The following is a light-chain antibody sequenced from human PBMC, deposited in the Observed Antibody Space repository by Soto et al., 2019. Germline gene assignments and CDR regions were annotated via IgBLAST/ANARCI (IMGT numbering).Light chain of an antibody. CDR3: QQRSNWGLT. CDR2: DAS. J-gene: IGKJ4*01. Sequence: EIVLTQSPATLSLSPGERATLSCRASQSVSSLLAWYQQNPGQAPRLLLYDASNRAPGIPARFSGSGSGTDFTLTISSLDPEDFAIYYCQQRSNWGLTFGGGTKVEIK. V-gene: IGKV3-11*01. CDR1: QSVSSL.